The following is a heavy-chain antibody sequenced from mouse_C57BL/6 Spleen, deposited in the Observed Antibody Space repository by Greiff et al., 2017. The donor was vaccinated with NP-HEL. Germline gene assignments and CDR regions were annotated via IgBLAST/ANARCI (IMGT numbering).Heavy chain of an antibody. Sequence: QVQLQQSGPELVKPGASVKISCKASGYAFSSSWMNWVKQRPGKGLEWIGRIYPGDGDTNYNGKFKGKATLTAAKSSSTAYMQLSSLTSEDSAVYFCAREGDYYGSSPRWYFDVWGTGTTVTVSS. J-gene: IGHJ1*03. CDR2: IYPGDGDT. D-gene: IGHD1-1*01. CDR3: AREGDYYGSSPRWYFDV. CDR1: GYAFSSSW. V-gene: IGHV1-82*01.